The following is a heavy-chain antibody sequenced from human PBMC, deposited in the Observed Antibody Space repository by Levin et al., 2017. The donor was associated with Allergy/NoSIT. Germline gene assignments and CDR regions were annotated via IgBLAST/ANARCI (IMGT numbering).Heavy chain of an antibody. Sequence: GGSLRLSCAASGFTFSSYAMHWVRQAPGKGLEWVAVISYDGSNKYYADSVKGRFTISRDNSKNTLYLQMNSLRAEDTAVYYCARDPLTSDGYCSSTSCYTFDPWGQGTLVTVSS. CDR2: ISYDGSNK. J-gene: IGHJ5*02. CDR3: ARDPLTSDGYCSSTSCYTFDP. V-gene: IGHV3-30-3*01. CDR1: GFTFSSYA. D-gene: IGHD2-2*02.